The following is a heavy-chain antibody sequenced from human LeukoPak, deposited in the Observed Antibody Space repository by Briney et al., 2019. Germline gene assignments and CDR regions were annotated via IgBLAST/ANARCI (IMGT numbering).Heavy chain of an antibody. CDR2: IYYTGST. V-gene: IGHV4-59*01. CDR3: ARYSNYGDYYYYYMDV. Sequence: SETLSLTCTVSGASISGFYWSWIRQPPGKGLEWIGYIYYTGSTNYSPSLKSRVTISVDTSKNQFSLKLSSVTAADTAVYYCARYSNYGDYYYYYMDVWGKGTTVTVSS. CDR1: GASISGFY. D-gene: IGHD4-11*01. J-gene: IGHJ6*03.